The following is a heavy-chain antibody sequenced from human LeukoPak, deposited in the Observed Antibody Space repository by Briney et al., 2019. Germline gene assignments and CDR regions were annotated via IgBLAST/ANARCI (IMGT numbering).Heavy chain of an antibody. J-gene: IGHJ6*03. V-gene: IGHV4-39*01. CDR3: ARDWGTVTPRGPYYYYYMDV. Sequence: SETLSLTCTVSGGSISSSSYYWGWLRQPPGKGLEWLANVYYSGNTYYNPSLKTRVTISVDTSENQFSLKLTSVTAADTAVYYCARDWGTVTPRGPYYYYYMDVWGKGTTVSVSS. CDR2: VYYSGNT. CDR1: GGSISSSSYY. D-gene: IGHD4-11*01.